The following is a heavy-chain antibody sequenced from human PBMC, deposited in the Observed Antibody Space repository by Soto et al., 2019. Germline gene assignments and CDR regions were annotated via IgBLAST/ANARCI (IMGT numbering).Heavy chain of an antibody. J-gene: IGHJ4*01. CDR1: GASITSNSYF. V-gene: IGHV4-39*01. Sequence: NPSETLSLTCTVSGASITSNSYFWAWIRQPPGKGLEWIGSIYYSGTTYYNPSLKSRVTISVDRSKNQFSLKPSSVTAADTAVYYCARHFSVYYFDHWGHGALFIVS. CDR3: ARHFSVYYFDH. CDR2: IYYSGTT.